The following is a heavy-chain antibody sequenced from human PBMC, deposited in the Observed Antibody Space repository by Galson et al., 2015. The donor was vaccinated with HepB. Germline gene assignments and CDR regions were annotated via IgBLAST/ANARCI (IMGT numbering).Heavy chain of an antibody. CDR3: ARTSSTFRPLYYYYGMDV. Sequence: SVKVSCKASGYTFTSYAMHWVRQAPGQRLEWMGWINAGNGNTKYSQKFQGRVTITRDTSASTAYMELSSLRSEDTAVYYCARTSSTFRPLYYYYGMDVWGQGTTVTVSS. D-gene: IGHD2-2*01. V-gene: IGHV1-3*01. CDR2: INAGNGNT. CDR1: GYTFTSYA. J-gene: IGHJ6*02.